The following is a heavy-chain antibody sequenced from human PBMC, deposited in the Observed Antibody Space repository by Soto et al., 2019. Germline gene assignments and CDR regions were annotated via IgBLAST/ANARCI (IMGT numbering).Heavy chain of an antibody. Sequence: SETLSLTCAVSGGSISSDGYYWSWIRQHPGKGLEWIGYIYYSGSTYYNPSLKSRVTISVDTSKNQFSLKLSSVTAADTAVYYCARVSDCSGGSCYSNWFDPWGQGALVTVSS. J-gene: IGHJ5*02. CDR1: GGSISSDGYY. CDR2: IYYSGST. V-gene: IGHV4-31*11. D-gene: IGHD2-15*01. CDR3: ARVSDCSGGSCYSNWFDP.